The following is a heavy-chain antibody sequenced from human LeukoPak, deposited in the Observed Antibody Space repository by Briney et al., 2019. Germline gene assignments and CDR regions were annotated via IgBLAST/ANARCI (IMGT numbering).Heavy chain of an antibody. J-gene: IGHJ5*02. CDR2: IYHSGST. D-gene: IGHD7-27*01. CDR3: ARNGFNWGPEDNWFDP. V-gene: IGHV4-30-2*01. CDR1: GGSISSGGYY. Sequence: PSQTLSLTCTVSGGSISSGGYYWSWIRQPPGKGLEWIGYIYHSGSTYYNPSLKSRVTISVDRSKNQFSLKLSSVTAADTAVYYCARNGFNWGPEDNWFDPWGQGTLVTVSS.